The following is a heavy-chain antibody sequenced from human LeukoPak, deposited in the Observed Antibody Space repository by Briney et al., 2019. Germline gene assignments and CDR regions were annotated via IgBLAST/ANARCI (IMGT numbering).Heavy chain of an antibody. D-gene: IGHD2-15*01. J-gene: IGHJ6*03. CDR3: ARVWFGYCSGGSCYSSNYYYYMDV. CDR2: SHHSRNT. V-gene: IGHV4-38-2*01. Sequence: PSETLPLTCAVSGYSISSDYYYCWLQQAPGKGLVEIGSSHHSRNTYYNPSLKSRVTISVDTSKNQFSLKLSSVTAADTAVYYCARVWFGYCSGGSCYSSNYYYYMDVWCKGITVTVSS. CDR1: GYSISSDYY.